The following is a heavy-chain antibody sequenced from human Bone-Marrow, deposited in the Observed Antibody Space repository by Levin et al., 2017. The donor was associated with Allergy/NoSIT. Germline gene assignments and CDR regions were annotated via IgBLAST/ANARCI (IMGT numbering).Heavy chain of an antibody. J-gene: IGHJ6*02. V-gene: IGHV3-53*01. CDR3: ARESGDPRRYYYYYGMDV. D-gene: IGHD4-17*01. Sequence: GGSLRLSCVASGFTVTSNYMTWVRQAPGKGLEWVSIIYSGGSAYYADSVRGRFTISRDKSKNTLYLQMDSLRADDTAVYFCARESGDPRRYYYYYGMDVWGQGTTVTVSS. CDR2: IYSGGSA. CDR1: GFTVTSNY.